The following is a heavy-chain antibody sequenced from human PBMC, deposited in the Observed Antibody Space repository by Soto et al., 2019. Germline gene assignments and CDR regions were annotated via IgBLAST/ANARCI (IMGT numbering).Heavy chain of an antibody. CDR3: ASRRTLYGDYVAFDI. J-gene: IGHJ3*02. CDR2: IYSSGST. V-gene: IGHV4-39*01. Sequence: QLQLQESGPGLVKPSETLSLTCTVSGGSISSSSYYWGWIRQPPGKGLEWIGSIYSSGSTYYNPSLKSRVTISVDTSKNQFPLKLSSGTAADTAVYYCASRRTLYGDYVAFDIWGQGTMVTVSS. CDR1: GGSISSSSYY. D-gene: IGHD4-17*01.